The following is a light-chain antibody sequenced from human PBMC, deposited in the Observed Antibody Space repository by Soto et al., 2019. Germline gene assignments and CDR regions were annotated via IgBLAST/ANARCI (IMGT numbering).Light chain of an antibody. J-gene: IGKJ2*01. CDR1: QSVLYSSNNKNY. Sequence: DIVMTQSPDSLAVSLGERATINCKSSQSVLYSSNNKNYLAWYQQKPGQPPKLLICWASTRESGVPDRFSGTGSGTDFTLTISSLQAEDLAVYYCQQYYSTPYTFGQGTMLEIK. CDR3: QQYYSTPYT. CDR2: WAS. V-gene: IGKV4-1*01.